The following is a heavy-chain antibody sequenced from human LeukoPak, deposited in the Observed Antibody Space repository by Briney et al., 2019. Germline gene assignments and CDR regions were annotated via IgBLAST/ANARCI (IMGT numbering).Heavy chain of an antibody. V-gene: IGHV4-59*08. D-gene: IGHD1-14*01. CDR3: ARVYPLNWLDP. CDR2: IYYSGST. CDR1: GGSISSYY. Sequence: SETLSLTCTVSGGSISSYYWSWIRQPPGKGLGWIGYIYYSGSTNYNPSLKSRVTISVDTSKNQFSLKLSSVTAADTAVYYCARVYPLNWLDPWGQGTLVTVSS. J-gene: IGHJ5*02.